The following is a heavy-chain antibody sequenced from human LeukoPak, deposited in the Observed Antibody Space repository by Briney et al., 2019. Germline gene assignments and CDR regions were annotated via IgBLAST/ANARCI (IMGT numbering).Heavy chain of an antibody. V-gene: IGHV3-23*01. CDR2: ISGSGGST. J-gene: IGHJ4*02. D-gene: IGHD2-2*01. CDR1: GFTFSSYA. CDR3: VNIVVVPAAMHGSDY. Sequence: GGSLRLSCAASGFTFSSYAMSWVRQAPGKGLEWVSAISGSGGSTYYADSVKGRFTISRGNSKNTLYLQMNSLRAEDTAVYYCVNIVVVPAAMHGSDYWGQGTLVTVSS.